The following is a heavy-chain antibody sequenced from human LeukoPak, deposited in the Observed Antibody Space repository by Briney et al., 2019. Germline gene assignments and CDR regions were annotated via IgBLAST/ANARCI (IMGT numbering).Heavy chain of an antibody. Sequence: HWASVKVSCKASGYTFTGYYMNWVRQAPGQGLEWMGWINPNSGGTNYTQKFQGRVTMTRDTSISTAYMELSSLRSDDTAVYYCAKGSIGSRGNSKIYYSYYYMDAWGKGTTVTISS. CDR1: GYTFTGYY. D-gene: IGHD3-22*01. V-gene: IGHV1-2*02. J-gene: IGHJ6*03. CDR3: AKGSIGSRGNSKIYYSYYYMDA. CDR2: INPNSGGT.